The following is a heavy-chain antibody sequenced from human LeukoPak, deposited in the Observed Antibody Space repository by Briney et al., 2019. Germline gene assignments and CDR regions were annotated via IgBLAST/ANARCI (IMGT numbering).Heavy chain of an antibody. J-gene: IGHJ4*02. Sequence: KFQGRVTITRDTSASTAYMELSSLRSEDTAVHYCARATPEWELSYFDYWGQGTLVTVSS. V-gene: IGHV1-3*01. D-gene: IGHD1-26*01. CDR3: ARATPEWELSYFDY.